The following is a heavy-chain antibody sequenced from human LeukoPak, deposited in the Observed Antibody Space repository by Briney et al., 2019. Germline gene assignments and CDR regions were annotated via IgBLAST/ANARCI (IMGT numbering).Heavy chain of an antibody. D-gene: IGHD1-26*01. Sequence: TGGSLRLSCAASGFTFSSYWMSWVRQAPGKGLGWVSTVNADGGNTYYADSVKGRFTISRDNSKSTLILQMNSLRVEDTALYYCTKRVKYGGTWDHFADWGQGTLVTVSS. CDR2: VNADGGNT. CDR3: TKRVKYGGTWDHFAD. J-gene: IGHJ4*02. CDR1: GFTFSSYW. V-gene: IGHV3-23*01.